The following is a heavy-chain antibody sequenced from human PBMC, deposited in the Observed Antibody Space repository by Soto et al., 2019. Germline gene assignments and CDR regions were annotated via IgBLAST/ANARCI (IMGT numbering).Heavy chain of an antibody. CDR1: GFTFSSYA. J-gene: IGHJ5*02. Sequence: EVQLLESGGGLVQPGGSLRLSCAASGFTFSSYAMSWVRQAPGKGLEWVSAISGSGGSTYYADSVKGRFPISRDNSKNTLYLQMNSLRAEDTAVYYCAKGYYGSGSSANWFDPWGQGTLVTVSS. D-gene: IGHD3-10*01. CDR2: ISGSGGST. CDR3: AKGYYGSGSSANWFDP. V-gene: IGHV3-23*01.